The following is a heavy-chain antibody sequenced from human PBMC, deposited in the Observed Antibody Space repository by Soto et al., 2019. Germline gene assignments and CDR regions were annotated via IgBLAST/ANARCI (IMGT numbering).Heavy chain of an antibody. CDR2: ISAYNGTT. Sequence: QVQLVQSGAEVKKPGASVKVSCKASGYTFTSYGISWVRQAPGQGLEWMGWISAYNGTTNYAQKLQGRVTMTTDTSTSTAYMELRSLRSDDTAVYYCARFCCGYDSNYYGMDVWGQGTTVTVSS. D-gene: IGHD5-12*01. CDR1: GYTFTSYG. CDR3: ARFCCGYDSNYYGMDV. J-gene: IGHJ6*02. V-gene: IGHV1-18*01.